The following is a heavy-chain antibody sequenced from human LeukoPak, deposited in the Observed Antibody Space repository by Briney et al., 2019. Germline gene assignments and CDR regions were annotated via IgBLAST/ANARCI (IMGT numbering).Heavy chain of an antibody. CDR3: ARDYGDYGVDP. D-gene: IGHD4-17*01. CDR2: IYYSGST. J-gene: IGHJ5*02. V-gene: IGHV4-38-2*02. Sequence: SETLSLTCTVSGYSISSSYYWGWVRQPPGKGLEWIGSIYYSGSTYYNPSLKSRVTISVDTSKNQFSLKLSSVTAADTAVYYCARDYGDYGVDPWGQGTLVTVSS. CDR1: GYSISSSYY.